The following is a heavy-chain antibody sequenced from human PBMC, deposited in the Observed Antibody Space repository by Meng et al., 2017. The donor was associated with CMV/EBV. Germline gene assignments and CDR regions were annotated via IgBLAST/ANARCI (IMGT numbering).Heavy chain of an antibody. V-gene: IGHV1-2*02. J-gene: IGHJ6*02. CDR3: ARILVEPAAIYYGLDV. D-gene: IGHD2-2*01. CDR2: INPNTGGT. Sequence: ASVKVSCKASGYTFTGYYIHWVRQAPGQGLEWMGWINPNTGGTNYAQKLQGRVTMTRDTSISTAYMELSRLRSDDTAVYYCARILVEPAAIYYGLDVWGQGTTVTVSS. CDR1: GYTFTGYY.